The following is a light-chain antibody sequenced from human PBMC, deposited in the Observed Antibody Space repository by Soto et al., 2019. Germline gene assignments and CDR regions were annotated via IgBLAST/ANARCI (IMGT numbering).Light chain of an antibody. CDR1: QGISSY. V-gene: IGKV1-8*01. CDR3: QQYYSYPRYT. Sequence: TQSPSSLSASTGDRVTITCRASQGISSYLAWYQQKPGKAPKLLIYAASTLQSRVPSRFSSSGSGTDFTLTISCLQSEDFATYYCQQYYSYPRYTFGQGTKLEIK. J-gene: IGKJ2*01. CDR2: AAS.